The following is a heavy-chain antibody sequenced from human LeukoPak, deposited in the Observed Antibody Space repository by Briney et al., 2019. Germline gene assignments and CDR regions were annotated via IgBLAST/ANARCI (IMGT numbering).Heavy chain of an antibody. V-gene: IGHV1-18*01. CDR1: GYTFFSYG. Sequence: ASVKVSCKASGYTFFSYGISWVRQAPGQGLEWMGWISAYNGNTNYAQKLQGRVTMTTDTSTSTAYMELRSLRSDDTAVYYCARDSRRYCSGGSCYSWFDYWGQGTLVTVSS. CDR2: ISAYNGNT. CDR3: ARDSRRYCSGGSCYSWFDY. J-gene: IGHJ4*02. D-gene: IGHD2-15*01.